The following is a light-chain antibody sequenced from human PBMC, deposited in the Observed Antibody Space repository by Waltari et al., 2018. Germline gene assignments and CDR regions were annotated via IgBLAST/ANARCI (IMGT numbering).Light chain of an antibody. Sequence: QSVLTPPPSASGTPGQRVTISCSGSSPNLGSNTVNWYQQLPGTAPKLLIYSNNQRPSGVPDRFSGSKSGTSASLAISGLQSEDEADYYCAAWDDSLNGYVVFGGGTKLTVL. CDR2: SNN. CDR3: AAWDDSLNGYVV. CDR1: SPNLGSNT. J-gene: IGLJ2*01. V-gene: IGLV1-44*01.